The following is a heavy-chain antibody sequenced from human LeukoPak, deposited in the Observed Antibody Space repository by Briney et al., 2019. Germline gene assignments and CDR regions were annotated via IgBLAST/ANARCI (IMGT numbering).Heavy chain of an antibody. J-gene: IGHJ4*02. CDR1: GFTFSSYG. D-gene: IGHD5-18*01. CDR2: ISYDGSNQ. CDR3: GKGLGTANYFDY. Sequence: GGSLRLSCAASGFTFSSYGMHWVRQAPGKGLEWGAVISYDGSNQYYADSVKGRFTISRDNSTHTLYMQMNSLRAEDTAVYYCGKGLGTANYFDYWGQGTLVTVSS. V-gene: IGHV3-30*18.